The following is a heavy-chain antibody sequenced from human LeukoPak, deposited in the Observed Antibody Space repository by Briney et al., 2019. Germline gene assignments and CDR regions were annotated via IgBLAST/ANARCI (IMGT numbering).Heavy chain of an antibody. CDR3: ARTYYDILTGPHTYYYYYYMDV. CDR1: GYTFTCYG. Sequence: GASVKVSCKASGYTFTCYGISWVRQAPGQGLEWMGWISAYNGNTNYAQKLQGRVTMTTDTSTSTAYMELRSLRSDDTAVYYCARTYYDILTGPHTYYYYYYMDVWGKGTTVTVSS. D-gene: IGHD3-9*01. CDR2: ISAYNGNT. V-gene: IGHV1-18*01. J-gene: IGHJ6*03.